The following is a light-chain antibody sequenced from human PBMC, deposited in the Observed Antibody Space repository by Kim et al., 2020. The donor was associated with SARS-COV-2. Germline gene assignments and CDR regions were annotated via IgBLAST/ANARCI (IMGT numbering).Light chain of an antibody. V-gene: IGLV1-47*01. CDR3: AAWDDSLSSWV. CDR2: RNN. J-gene: IGLJ3*02. CDR1: SSNIGSNY. Sequence: QSVLTQPPSASGTPGQRVTISCSGSSSNIGSNYVYWYQQLPGSAPKVLIYRNNQRPSGVHDRFSVSKSGTSASLAISGLQSEDEADYYCAAWDDSLSSWVFGGGTQLTVL.